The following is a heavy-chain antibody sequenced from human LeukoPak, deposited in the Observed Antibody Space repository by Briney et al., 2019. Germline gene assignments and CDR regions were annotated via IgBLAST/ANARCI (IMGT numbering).Heavy chain of an antibody. CDR1: GGSITGYY. D-gene: IGHD5-12*01. J-gene: IGHJ3*02. CDR2: IFYSGST. CDR3: ASQPIVAPRGAFDI. V-gene: IGHV4-59*01. Sequence: SETLSLTCTVSGGSITGYYWIWVRQPPGKGLEWIGYIFYSGSTNYNPSLKSRVTISVDTSKNQFSLKLSSVTAADTAVYYCASQPIVAPRGAFDIWGQGTMVTVSS.